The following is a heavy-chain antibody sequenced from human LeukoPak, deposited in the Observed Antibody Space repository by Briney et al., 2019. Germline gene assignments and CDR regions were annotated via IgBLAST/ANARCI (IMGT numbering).Heavy chain of an antibody. CDR3: AKLASSWYEYYYYGMDV. V-gene: IGHV3-23*01. D-gene: IGHD6-13*01. CDR1: GFTFSSYW. CDR2: ISGSGGST. J-gene: IGHJ6*02. Sequence: PGGSLRLSCAASGFTFSSYWMSWVRQAPGKGLEWVSAISGSGGSTYYADSVKGRFTISRDNSKNTLYLQMNSLRAEDTAVYYCAKLASSWYEYYYYGMDVWGQGTTVTVSS.